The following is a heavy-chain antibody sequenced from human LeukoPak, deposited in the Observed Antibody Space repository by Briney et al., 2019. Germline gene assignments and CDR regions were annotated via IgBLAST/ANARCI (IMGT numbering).Heavy chain of an antibody. CDR1: GGTFSSYA. Sequence: GSSVKVSCKASGGTFSSYAISWVRQAPGQGLEWMGRIIPILGIANYAQKFQGRVTITADKSTSTAYMELNSLRSEDTAVYYCARDLVPAAIGANWFDPWGQGTLVTVSS. D-gene: IGHD2-2*02. CDR2: IIPILGIA. CDR3: ARDLVPAAIGANWFDP. V-gene: IGHV1-69*04. J-gene: IGHJ5*02.